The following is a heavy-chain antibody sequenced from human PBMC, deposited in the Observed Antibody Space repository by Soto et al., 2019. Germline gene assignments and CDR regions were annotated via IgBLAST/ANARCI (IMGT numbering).Heavy chain of an antibody. V-gene: IGHV1-18*04. Sequence: ASVKVSCKASGYTFTGYYMHWVRQAPGQGLEWMGWISAYNGDTNYAQKLQGRVTMTTDTSTSTAYMELRSLRSDDTAVYYCARSGSGWYHDYWGQGTLVTVSS. J-gene: IGHJ4*02. D-gene: IGHD6-19*01. CDR3: ARSGSGWYHDY. CDR2: ISAYNGDT. CDR1: GYTFTGYY.